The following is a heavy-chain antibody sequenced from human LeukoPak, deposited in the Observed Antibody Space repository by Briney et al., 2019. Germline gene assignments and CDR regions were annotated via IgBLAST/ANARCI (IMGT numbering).Heavy chain of an antibody. Sequence: GGSLRLSCAASGFTFSFAAMTWVRQGPGKGLERVSLISASGGSTYYADSVKGRFTISRDNSKNTVYLQMNSLRAEDTALYDCAKDIQGANWGQGTLVTVSS. CDR2: ISASGGST. D-gene: IGHD5-18*01. V-gene: IGHV3-23*01. CDR3: AKDIQGAN. CDR1: GFTFSFAA. J-gene: IGHJ4*02.